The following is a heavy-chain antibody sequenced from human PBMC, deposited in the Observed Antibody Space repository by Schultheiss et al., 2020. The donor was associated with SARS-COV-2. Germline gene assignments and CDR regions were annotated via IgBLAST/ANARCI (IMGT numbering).Heavy chain of an antibody. CDR1: GFTFSSYA. J-gene: IGHJ6*02. V-gene: IGHV3-30*01. CDR2: ISYDGSNK. CDR3: ARGGGYHYYYYGMDV. Sequence: GGSLRLSCAASGFTFSSYAMHWVRQAPGKGLEWVAVISYDGSNKYYADSVKDRFTSSRDNSENTLYLQMNSLRAEDTAVYYCARGGGYHYYYYGMDVWGRGATGTISS. D-gene: IGHD6-19*01.